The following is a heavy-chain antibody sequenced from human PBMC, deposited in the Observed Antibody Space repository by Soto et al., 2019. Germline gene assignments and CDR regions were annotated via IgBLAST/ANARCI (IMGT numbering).Heavy chain of an antibody. CDR2: ISGDGADT. CDR3: VKDFRCAD. V-gene: IGHV3-23*01. Sequence: EVQLLESGGGLVQPGGSLRLSCVASGFTFMSNAMSWDRQAPGKGLEWVSAISGDGADTYYADSVRGRFTISRDNSKNTLSLQMNSLRDEDTALYYCVKDFRCADWGQGTRVTVSS. D-gene: IGHD2-8*01. CDR1: GFTFMSNA. J-gene: IGHJ4*02.